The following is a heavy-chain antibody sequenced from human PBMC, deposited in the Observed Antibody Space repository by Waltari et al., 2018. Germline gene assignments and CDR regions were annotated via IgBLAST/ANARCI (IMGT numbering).Heavy chain of an antibody. D-gene: IGHD5-18*01. J-gene: IGHJ4*02. V-gene: IGHV1-69*08. CDR1: GGTFSSYT. CDR2: IIPILGIA. CDR3: ARDAPAMVTGIDY. Sequence: QVQLVQSGAEVKKPGSSVKVSCKASGGTFSSYTISWVRQAPGQGLEWMGRIIPILGIANYGQKFQGRVTITADKSTSTAYMELSSLRSEDTAVYYCARDAPAMVTGIDYWGQGTLVTVSS.